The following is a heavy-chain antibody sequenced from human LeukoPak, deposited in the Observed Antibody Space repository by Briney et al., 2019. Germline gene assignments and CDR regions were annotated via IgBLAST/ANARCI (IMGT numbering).Heavy chain of an antibody. J-gene: IGHJ4*02. V-gene: IGHV4-38-2*02. D-gene: IGHD5-24*01. Sequence: SETLSLTCTVSGYSISSGYYWSWIRQPPGKGLEWIGEINNSGSTNYNPSLKSRVTISVDTSKNQFSLKLSSVTAADTAVYYCARRGRVATIIHWGQGTLVTVSS. CDR1: GYSISSGYY. CDR3: ARRGRVATIIH. CDR2: INNSGST.